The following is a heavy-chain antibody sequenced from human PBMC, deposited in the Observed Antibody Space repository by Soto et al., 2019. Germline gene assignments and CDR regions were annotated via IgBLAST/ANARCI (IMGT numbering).Heavy chain of an antibody. CDR3: ARAGAVAGIGFDY. CDR1: GGSISSSNW. V-gene: IGHV4-4*02. J-gene: IGHJ4*02. Sequence: PSETLSLTCAVSGGSISSSNWWSWVRQPPGKGLEWIGEIYHSGSTNYNPSLKSRVTVSVDKSKNQFSLKLSSVTAADTAVYYCARAGAVAGIGFDYWGQGTLVTVSS. D-gene: IGHD6-19*01. CDR2: IYHSGST.